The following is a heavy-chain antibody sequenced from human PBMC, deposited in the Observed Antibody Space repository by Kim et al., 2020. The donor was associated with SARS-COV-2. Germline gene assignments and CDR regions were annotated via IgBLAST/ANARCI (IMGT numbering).Heavy chain of an antibody. CDR2: INHSGST. D-gene: IGHD3-3*01. Sequence: SETLSLTCAAYGGSFSGYYWSWIRQPPGKGLEWIGEINHSGSTNYNPSLKSRVTISVDTSKNQYSLKLSSVTAADTAVYYFARGYSEGRTIFHQRNWFDSWGQGTLVTVSS. J-gene: IGHJ5*01. CDR3: ARGYSEGRTIFHQRNWFDS. V-gene: IGHV4-34*01. CDR1: GGSFSGYY.